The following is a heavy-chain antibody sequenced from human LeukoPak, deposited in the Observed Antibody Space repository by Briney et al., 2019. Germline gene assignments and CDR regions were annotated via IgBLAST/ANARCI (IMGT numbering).Heavy chain of an antibody. V-gene: IGHV1-69*06. Sequence: SVKVSCKASGGTFSSYAISWVRQAPGQGLEWMGGIIPIFGTANYAQKFQGRVTITADKSTSTAYMELSSLRSEDTAVYYCARDPSYYYGSGSRYYYYYMDVWGKGTTVTVSS. CDR3: ARDPSYYYGSGSRYYYYYMDV. CDR2: IIPIFGTA. CDR1: GGTFSSYA. D-gene: IGHD3-10*01. J-gene: IGHJ6*03.